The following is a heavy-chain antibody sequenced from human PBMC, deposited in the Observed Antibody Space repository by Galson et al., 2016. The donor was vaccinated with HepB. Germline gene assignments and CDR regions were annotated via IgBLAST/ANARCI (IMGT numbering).Heavy chain of an antibody. CDR3: ASEGTGEDWAFYY. Sequence: SLRLSCAASAFSANYMAWARQAPGRGLEWVSVVYRGGATYYADSAKGRFTFSRDDSNNLYLQMNSLRAEDPAVYYCASEGTGEDWAFYYWGQGTLVTVSS. CDR1: AFSANY. V-gene: IGHV3-53*01. D-gene: IGHD3/OR15-3a*01. CDR2: VYRGGAT. J-gene: IGHJ4*02.